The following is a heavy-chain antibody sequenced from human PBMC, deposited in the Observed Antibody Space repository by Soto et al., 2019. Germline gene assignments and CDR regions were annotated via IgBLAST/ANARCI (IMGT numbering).Heavy chain of an antibody. CDR3: ARISVDYYYYYGMDV. CDR2: IYPGDSDT. CDR1: GYSFTSYW. V-gene: IGHV5-51*01. J-gene: IGHJ6*02. Sequence: GESLKLSCKGSGYSFTSYWIGWVRQMPVKGLEWMGIIYPGDSDTRYSPSFQGQVTISADKSISTAYLQWSSLKASDTAMYYCARISVDYYYYYGMDVWGQGTTVTVSS.